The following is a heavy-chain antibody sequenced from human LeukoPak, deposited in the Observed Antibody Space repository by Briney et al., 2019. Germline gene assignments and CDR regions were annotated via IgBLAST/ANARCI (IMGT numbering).Heavy chain of an antibody. J-gene: IGHJ4*02. CDR1: EFTFSSYA. CDR2: ISSNGGST. Sequence: GGSLRLSCSASEFTFSSYAMHWVRQAPGKGLEYVSAISSNGGSTYYADSVKGGFTISRDNSKNTLYLQMSSLRAEDTAVYYCVKGPSRGWYYYFDHWGQGTLVTVSS. V-gene: IGHV3-64D*06. CDR3: VKGPSRGWYYYFDH. D-gene: IGHD6-19*01.